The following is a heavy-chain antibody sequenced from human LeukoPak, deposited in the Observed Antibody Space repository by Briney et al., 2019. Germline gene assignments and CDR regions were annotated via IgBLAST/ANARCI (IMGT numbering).Heavy chain of an antibody. CDR2: IKKDGNEK. CDR1: GFTFNTYW. V-gene: IGHV3-7*01. D-gene: IGHD2-2*02. CDR3: ARRGLSSISCYSCRYYYGMDV. J-gene: IGHJ6*02. Sequence: PGGSLRLSCAASGFTFNTYWMSWVRQAPGMGLEWVANIKKDGNEKYYVDSVKGRFTISRDNAKNSLYLQMNSLRAEDTAVYYCARRGLSSISCYSCRYYYGMDVWGQGTTVTVSS.